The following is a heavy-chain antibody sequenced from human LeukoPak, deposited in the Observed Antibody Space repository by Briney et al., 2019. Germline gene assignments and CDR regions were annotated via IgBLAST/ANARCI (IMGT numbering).Heavy chain of an antibody. CDR2: IYYSGGT. Sequence: SETLSLTCTVSGGSISSYYWSWIRQPPGKGLEWIGYIYYSGGTSYNPSLKSRVTISVDTSKNQFSLKLSSVTAADTAVYYCARARARATVTTSLFDYWGQGTLVTVSS. CDR3: ARARARATVTTSLFDY. D-gene: IGHD4-17*01. J-gene: IGHJ4*02. V-gene: IGHV4-59*01. CDR1: GGSISSYY.